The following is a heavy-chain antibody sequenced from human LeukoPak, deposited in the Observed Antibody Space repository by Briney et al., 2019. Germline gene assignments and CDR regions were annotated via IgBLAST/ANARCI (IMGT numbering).Heavy chain of an antibody. CDR3: ARVINYYDSSGLDY. V-gene: IGHV4-30-2*01. J-gene: IGHJ4*02. CDR1: GGSISSGGYY. D-gene: IGHD3-22*01. Sequence: SETLSLTCTVSGGSISSGGYYWSWIRQPPGKGLEWIGYIYHSGSTYYNPSLKSRVTISVDRSKNQFSLKLSSVTAADTAVYYCARVINYYDSSGLDYWGQGTLVTASS. CDR2: IYHSGST.